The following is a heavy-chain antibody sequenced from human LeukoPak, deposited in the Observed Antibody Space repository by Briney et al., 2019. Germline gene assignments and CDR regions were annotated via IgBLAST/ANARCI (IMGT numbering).Heavy chain of an antibody. V-gene: IGHV4-38-2*01. CDR2: IYHSGST. CDR1: GYSISSGYY. J-gene: IGHJ4*02. Sequence: KASETLSLTCAVSGYSISSGYYWGWIRQPPGKGLEWIGSIYHSGSTYYNPSLKSRVTISVDTSKNQFSLKLSSVTAADTAVYYCASEYSSGFFDYWGQGTLVAVSS. CDR3: ASEYSSGFFDY. D-gene: IGHD6-19*01.